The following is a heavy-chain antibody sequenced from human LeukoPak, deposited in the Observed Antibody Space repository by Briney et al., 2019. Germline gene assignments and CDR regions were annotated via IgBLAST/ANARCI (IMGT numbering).Heavy chain of an antibody. D-gene: IGHD2-8*01. CDR3: ARQYAGDYADV. CDR1: GGSISSSSYY. J-gene: IGHJ6*03. CDR2: VYYSGST. V-gene: IGHV4-39*01. Sequence: SETLSLTCTVSGGSISSSSYYWGWGRQPPGRGGERIVSVYYSGSTYDNPSLKSRVTISSATSKNQCSLQMSPVSAADTALYYCARQYAGDYADVWGNGTTVTISS.